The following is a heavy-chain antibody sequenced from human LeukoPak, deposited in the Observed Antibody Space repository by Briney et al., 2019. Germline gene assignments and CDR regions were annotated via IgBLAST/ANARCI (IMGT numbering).Heavy chain of an antibody. CDR3: ARPSGGTRTDYFDY. Sequence: GASVKVSCKASGYTFTNYGISWVRQAPGQGLEWMGWISAYNGNTNYAQKLQGRVTMTTDTSTSTAYMELRSLRSDDTAVYYCARPSGGTRTDYFDYSGQGTLVTVSS. CDR1: GYTFTNYG. J-gene: IGHJ4*02. V-gene: IGHV1-18*01. D-gene: IGHD3-10*01. CDR2: ISAYNGNT.